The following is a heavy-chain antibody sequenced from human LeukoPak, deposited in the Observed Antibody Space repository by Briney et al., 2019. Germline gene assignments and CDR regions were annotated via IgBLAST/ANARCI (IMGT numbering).Heavy chain of an antibody. CDR2: ISGSGGST. D-gene: IGHD6-19*01. J-gene: IGHJ4*02. CDR3: AKDHAPSSGSFDY. V-gene: IGHV3-23*01. CDR1: GFTFSSYA. Sequence: GGSLRLSCEASGFTFSSYAMSWVRQAPGKGLEWVSAISGSGGSTYYADSVKGRFTISRDNSKNTLYLQMNSLRAEDTAVYYCAKDHAPSSGSFDYWGQGTLVTVSS.